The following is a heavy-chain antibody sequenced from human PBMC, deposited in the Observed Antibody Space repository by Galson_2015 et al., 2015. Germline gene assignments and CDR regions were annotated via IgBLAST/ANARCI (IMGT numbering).Heavy chain of an antibody. D-gene: IGHD6-19*01. CDR3: ARGHSSGWFDY. CDR1: GFTFSSYW. CDR2: INSDGSST. J-gene: IGHJ4*02. Sequence: SLRLSCAASGFTFSSYWMHWVRQAPGKGLVWVSRINSDGSSTSYADSVKGRFTISRDNAKNTLYLQMNSLRAEDTAVYYCARGHSSGWFDYWGQGTLVTVSS. V-gene: IGHV3-74*01.